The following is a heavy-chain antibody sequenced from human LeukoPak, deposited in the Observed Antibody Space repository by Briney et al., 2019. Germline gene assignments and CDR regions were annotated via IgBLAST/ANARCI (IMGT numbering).Heavy chain of an antibody. CDR2: INGNGAST. D-gene: IGHD5-18*01. CDR1: GFTFDTHA. CDR3: YYYLDY. V-gene: IGHV3-23*01. Sequence: PGGSLRLSCAASGFTFDTHAMSWVRQAPGKGLEWVSGINGNGASTYYSDSVKGRFTISRDNSKNTLYLQMSTLYYCAKDQGYSYYYLDYWGQRTLVTVSS. J-gene: IGHJ4*02.